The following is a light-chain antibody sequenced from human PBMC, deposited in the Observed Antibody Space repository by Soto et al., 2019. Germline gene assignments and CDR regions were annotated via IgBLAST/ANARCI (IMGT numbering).Light chain of an antibody. CDR1: RSVSSN. Sequence: IVMTQSPATLSVSPVEIGTLSFMASRSVSSNLAWYQQKPGQPPRLLIYDASTRATGIPSRFSGSGSGTEFTLTTSSLKSEDFAVYYCQQYDNWPRTFGQGTKVDI. V-gene: IGKV3-15*01. J-gene: IGKJ1*01. CDR2: DAS. CDR3: QQYDNWPRT.